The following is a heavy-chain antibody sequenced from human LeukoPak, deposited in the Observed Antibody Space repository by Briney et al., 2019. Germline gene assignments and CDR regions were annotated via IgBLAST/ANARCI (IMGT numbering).Heavy chain of an antibody. Sequence: SETLSLTCAVYGGSFSGYYWSWIRQPPGKGLEWIGEINHSGSTNYNPSLKSRVTISVDMSKNQFSLKLSSATAADTAVYYCAREISWLLWFGEKQVYFDYWGQGTLVTVSS. CDR1: GGSFSGYY. J-gene: IGHJ4*02. CDR2: INHSGST. V-gene: IGHV4-34*01. D-gene: IGHD3-10*01. CDR3: AREISWLLWFGEKQVYFDY.